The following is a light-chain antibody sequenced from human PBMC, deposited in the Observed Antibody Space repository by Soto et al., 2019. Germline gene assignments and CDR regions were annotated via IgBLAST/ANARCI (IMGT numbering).Light chain of an antibody. CDR2: CAS. CDR3: QHYNDWPPTWT. Sequence: EIVMTQSPATLSVSPGERATLSCRASQRVSNKLAWYQQKPGQAPRVLIYCASTRATGIPARFSGSGSGTEFTLTISRLQSEDFAVYYCQHYNDWPPTWTFGQGTRVEIK. CDR1: QRVSNK. J-gene: IGKJ1*01. V-gene: IGKV3-15*01.